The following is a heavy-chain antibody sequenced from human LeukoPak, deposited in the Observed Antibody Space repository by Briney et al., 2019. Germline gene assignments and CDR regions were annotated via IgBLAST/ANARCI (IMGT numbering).Heavy chain of an antibody. CDR1: GGSFSGYY. CDR2: INHSGGT. J-gene: IGHJ4*02. V-gene: IGHV4-34*01. Sequence: SETLSLTCAVYGGSFSGYYWSWIRQPPGKGLEWIGEINHSGGTNYNPSLKSRVSISVDTSKNQFSLKLSSVTAADTAVYYCARVVVVAATNFDYWGQGTLVTVSS. CDR3: ARVVVVAATNFDY. D-gene: IGHD2-15*01.